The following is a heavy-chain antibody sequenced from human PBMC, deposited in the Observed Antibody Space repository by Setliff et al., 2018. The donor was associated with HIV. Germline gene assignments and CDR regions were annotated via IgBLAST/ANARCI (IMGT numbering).Heavy chain of an antibody. CDR1: GYSFADYG. CDR3: ARAAITMIVVIANYGMDV. CDR2: INAGNGNT. V-gene: IGHV1-3*01. J-gene: IGHJ6*02. Sequence: ASVKVSCKTSGYSFADYGITWVRQAPGQRLEWMGWINAGNGNTKYSQKFQGRVTITRDTSASTAYMELSSLRSEDTAVYYCARAAITMIVVIANYGMDVWGQGTTVTVSS. D-gene: IGHD3-22*01.